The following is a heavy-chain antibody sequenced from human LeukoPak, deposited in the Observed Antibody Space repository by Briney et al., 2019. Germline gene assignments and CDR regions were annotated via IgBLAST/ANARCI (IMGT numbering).Heavy chain of an antibody. CDR1: GYTFTSYY. Sequence: ASVKVSCKASGYTFTSYYIHWVRQAPAQGLELMEIINPSGGSTSYAQKFKGRVTMTRDTSTSTVYMELSSLRSEDTAVYYCAREIGDSSGYYRFDYWGQGTLVTVSS. D-gene: IGHD3-22*01. J-gene: IGHJ4*02. V-gene: IGHV1-46*01. CDR3: AREIGDSSGYYRFDY. CDR2: INPSGGST.